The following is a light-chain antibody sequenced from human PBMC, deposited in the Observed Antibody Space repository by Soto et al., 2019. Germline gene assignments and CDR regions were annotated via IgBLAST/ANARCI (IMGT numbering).Light chain of an antibody. V-gene: IGKV1-5*03. CDR2: KAS. CDR3: QQYNGN. Sequence: DIQMTQSPSTLSASVGDRVTITCRASQSITNWLAWYQQKPGKAPKLLIYKASSLESGVPSRFSGSGSGTEFTLTISSLQPDDFATYFCQQYNGNFGQGTKLDIK. CDR1: QSITNW. J-gene: IGKJ2*01.